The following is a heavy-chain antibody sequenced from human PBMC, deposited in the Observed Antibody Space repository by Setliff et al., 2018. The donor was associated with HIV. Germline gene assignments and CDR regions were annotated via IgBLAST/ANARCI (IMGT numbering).Heavy chain of an antibody. J-gene: IGHJ4*02. Sequence: GESLKISCAASGFTFTHYSMIWVRQAPGTGLEWVSGISGTAVTTHYADSVRGRFTISRDNSKNTVYLQMNSLRAEDTAVYYCATLSSNRHLDYWGQGTLVTVSS. CDR1: GFTFTHYS. CDR2: ISGTAVTT. V-gene: IGHV3-23*01. CDR3: ATLSSNRHLDY. D-gene: IGHD6-13*01.